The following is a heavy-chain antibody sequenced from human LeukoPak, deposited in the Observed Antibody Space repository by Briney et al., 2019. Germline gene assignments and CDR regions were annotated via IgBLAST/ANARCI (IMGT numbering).Heavy chain of an antibody. CDR3: ATGLAAAGTIC. D-gene: IGHD6-13*01. CDR1: GFTFSSYW. V-gene: IGHV3-74*01. J-gene: IGHJ4*02. CDR2: INSDGSST. Sequence: PGRSLRLSCAASGFTFSSYWMHWVRQAPGKGLVWVSRINSDGSSTSYADSVKGRFTISRDNAKNTLYLQMNSLRAEDTAVYYCATGLAAAGTICWGQGTLVTVSS.